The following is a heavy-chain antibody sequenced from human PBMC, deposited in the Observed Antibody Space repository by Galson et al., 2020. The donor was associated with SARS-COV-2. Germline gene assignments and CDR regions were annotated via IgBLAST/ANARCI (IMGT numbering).Heavy chain of an antibody. J-gene: IGHJ4*02. V-gene: IGHV3-30*04. D-gene: IGHD1-26*01. CDR1: GFTFSTYP. CDR2: ISYDGNNK. CDR3: ARGQSGNYLAYDY. Sequence: GGSLRLSCAASGFTFSTYPIHWVRQAPGKGLEWVAVISYDGNNKYYADSVKGRFTISRDNYKNTVNLERNSLRVEDTAVYYCARGQSGNYLAYDYWGQGTLVTVSS.